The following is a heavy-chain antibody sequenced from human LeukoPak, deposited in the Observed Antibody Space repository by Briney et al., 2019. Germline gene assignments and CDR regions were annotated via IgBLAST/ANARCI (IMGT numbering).Heavy chain of an antibody. Sequence: GGSLRLSCAASGFTVSSNEMSWVRQAPGKGLEWVSSISGGSTYYADSRKGRFTISRDNSKNTLYLQMNSLRAEDTAVYYCARDRDYGSDYWGQGTLVTVSS. CDR3: ARDRDYGSDY. V-gene: IGHV3-38*03. J-gene: IGHJ4*02. D-gene: IGHD4-17*01. CDR1: GFTVSSNE. CDR2: ISGGST.